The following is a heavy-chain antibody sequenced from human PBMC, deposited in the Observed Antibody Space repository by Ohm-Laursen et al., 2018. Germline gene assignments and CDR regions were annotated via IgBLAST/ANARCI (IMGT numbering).Heavy chain of an antibody. CDR3: ARVWLGYYYDSSGADY. D-gene: IGHD3-22*01. CDR1: GYTFTSYG. CDR2: ISAYNGNT. J-gene: IGHJ4*02. Sequence: GASVKVSCKASGYTFTSYGISWVRQAPGQGLEWMGWISAYNGNTNYAQKLQGRVTMTTDTSTSTAYMELRSLRSDDTAVYYCARVWLGYYYDSSGADYWGQGTLVTVSS. V-gene: IGHV1-18*01.